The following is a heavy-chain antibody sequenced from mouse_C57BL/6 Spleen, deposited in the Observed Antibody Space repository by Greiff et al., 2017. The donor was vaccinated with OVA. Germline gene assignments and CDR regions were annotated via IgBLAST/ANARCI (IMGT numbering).Heavy chain of an antibody. CDR1: GYTFTSYW. CDR3: ARSGLRRGDHYYAMDY. D-gene: IGHD2-2*01. V-gene: IGHV1-69*01. Sequence: QVQLQQPGAELVMPGASVKLSCKASGYTFTSYWMHWVKQRPGQGLEWIGEIDPSDSYTNYNQKFKGKSTLTVDKSSSTAYMQLSSLTSEDSAVYYCARSGLRRGDHYYAMDYWGQGTSVTVSS. CDR2: IDPSDSYT. J-gene: IGHJ4*01.